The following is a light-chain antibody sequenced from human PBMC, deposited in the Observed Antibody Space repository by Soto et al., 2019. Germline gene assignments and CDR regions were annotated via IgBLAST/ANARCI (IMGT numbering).Light chain of an antibody. CDR3: EQYNGYPLT. CDR1: QTLRTW. V-gene: IGKV1-5*01. Sequence: DIQMTPSPSTLSASVGARVTITCRARQTLRTWLAWYQQKPGKAPKLLIYDVSILQSGVPSRFSGSGSGTEFTLTISSLQPDNFATYDCEQYNGYPLTFGVGTKVEF. CDR2: DVS. J-gene: IGKJ4*01.